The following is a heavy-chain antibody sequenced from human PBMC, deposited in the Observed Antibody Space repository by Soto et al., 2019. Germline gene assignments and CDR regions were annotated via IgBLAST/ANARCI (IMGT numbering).Heavy chain of an antibody. J-gene: IGHJ6*02. CDR2: IIPMFGTP. CDR3: ARPLRDRNFYHGLGV. Sequence: ALKVSCKGLVWTLSKYVISWVRQAGGQGLEWLGGIIPMFGTPNYAQKFQGRVTISADESTTTAYLELSSLGSADTAVYFCARPLRDRNFYHGLGVWGRGTTVTVSS. V-gene: IGHV1-69*01. CDR1: VWTLSKYV. D-gene: IGHD3-22*01.